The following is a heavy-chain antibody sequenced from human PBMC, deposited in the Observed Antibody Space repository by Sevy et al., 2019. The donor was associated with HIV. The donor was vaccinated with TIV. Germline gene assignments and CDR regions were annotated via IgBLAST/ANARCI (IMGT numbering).Heavy chain of an antibody. CDR2: VVPSAIT. V-gene: IGHV4-59*08. CDR3: ARHGAYGDYVPNDPPLDY. D-gene: IGHD4-17*01. CDR1: GGSISGSS. J-gene: IGHJ4*01. Sequence: SETLSLTCTVTGGSISGSSWSWIRQPPGKGLEWIGNVVPSAITNYNPSLKSRVTISLDTSESQSSLILNSVTAADTAVYYCARHGAYGDYVPNDPPLDYWGRGILVTVSS.